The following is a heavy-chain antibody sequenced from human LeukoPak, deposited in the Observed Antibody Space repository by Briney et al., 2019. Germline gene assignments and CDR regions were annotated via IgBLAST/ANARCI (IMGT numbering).Heavy chain of an antibody. CDR3: TKDMDPGGINV. V-gene: IGHV3-9*01. CDR2: FSLDSDNV. J-gene: IGHJ6*02. CDR1: GFTFHEKYA. D-gene: IGHD2-2*03. Sequence: GRSLRLSCGASGFTFHEKYAMHWVRQAPGKGLEWVSGFSLDSDNVGYADSVRGRFTVSRDRAKNSLYLQMNYLRPEDTALYFCTKDMDPGGINVWGQGTTVIVSS.